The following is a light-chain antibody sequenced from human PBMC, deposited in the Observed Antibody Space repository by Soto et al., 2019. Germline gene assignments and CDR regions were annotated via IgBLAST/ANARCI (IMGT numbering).Light chain of an antibody. V-gene: IGKV3-11*01. CDR1: QSVSSY. J-gene: IGKJ5*01. Sequence: EIVFTQSPATPSLSPGEKATLSRRGSQSVSSYLAWYQQKPGQAPRLLIYDASNRATGIPARFSGSGSGTDFTLTISSLEPEDFAVYYCQQRRNWPITFGQGTRLEIK. CDR3: QQRRNWPIT. CDR2: DAS.